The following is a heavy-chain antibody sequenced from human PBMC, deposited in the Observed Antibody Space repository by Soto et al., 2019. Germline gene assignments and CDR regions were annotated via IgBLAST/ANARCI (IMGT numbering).Heavy chain of an antibody. CDR3: ARLIAAAGKYYFDY. Sequence: SETLSLTCTVSGGSLSSYYWSWIRQPPGKGLEWIGYIYYSVSTNYNPSLKSRVTISVDTSKNQFSLKLSSVTAADTVVYYCARLIAAAGKYYFDYWGQGTLVTVSS. J-gene: IGHJ4*02. D-gene: IGHD6-13*01. CDR2: IYYSVST. CDR1: GGSLSSYY. V-gene: IGHV4-59*01.